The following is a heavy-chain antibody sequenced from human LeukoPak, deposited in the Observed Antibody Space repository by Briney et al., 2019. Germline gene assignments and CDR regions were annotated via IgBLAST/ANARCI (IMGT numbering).Heavy chain of an antibody. J-gene: IGHJ5*02. CDR2: IFPGDSDT. D-gene: IGHD3-22*01. CDR1: GYSFTSYW. CDR3: ARRGCEYYYDSSGYNWFDP. Sequence: GESLKISGKGSGYSFTSYWIGWGRQMPGKGLEWMGIIFPGDSDTRYSPSFDGQVTISADKSISTAYLQWSSLKASETSRYYCARRGCEYYYDSSGYNWFDPWGQGTPVTVSS. V-gene: IGHV5-51*01.